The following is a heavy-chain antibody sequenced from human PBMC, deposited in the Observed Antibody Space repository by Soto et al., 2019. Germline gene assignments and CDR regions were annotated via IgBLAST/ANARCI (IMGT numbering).Heavy chain of an antibody. CDR1: GFTFNTYG. J-gene: IGHJ6*02. V-gene: IGHV3-33*08. CDR3: ARSDCTGAYCYSWPFNYGVDV. D-gene: IGHD2-15*01. CDR2: IWYDGSNK. Sequence: ESGGGVVQPGGSLRLSCTTSGFTFNTYGMHWVRQAPGKGLEWVAIIWYDGSNKYYADSVKGRFTISRDNSKNTLYLQMNSLRAGDTALYYCARSDCTGAYCYSWPFNYGVDVWGQGTTVTVSS.